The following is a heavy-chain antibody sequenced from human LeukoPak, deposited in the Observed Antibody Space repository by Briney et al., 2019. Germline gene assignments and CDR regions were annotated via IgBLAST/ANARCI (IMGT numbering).Heavy chain of an antibody. CDR1: GGSISSGDYY. D-gene: IGHD6-19*01. V-gene: IGHV4-30-4*01. CDR2: IYYSGST. Sequence: SETLSLTCTVSGGSISSGDYYWSWIRQPPGKGLEWIGYIYYSGSTYYNASLKSRVIISVDTSKNQFSLKLSSVTAADTAVYYCARFVAVAEYGMDVWGQGSTVTVSS. CDR3: ARFVAVAEYGMDV. J-gene: IGHJ6*02.